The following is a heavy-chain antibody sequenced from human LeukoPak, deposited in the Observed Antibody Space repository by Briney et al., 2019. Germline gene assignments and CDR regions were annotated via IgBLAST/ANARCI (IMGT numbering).Heavy chain of an antibody. CDR2: ISSSSSTI. Sequence: PGGSLRLSCAASGFTFSSYSMNWVRQAPGKGLEWVSYISSSSSTIYYADSVKGRFTISRDNSKNTLYLQMNSLRAEDTAVYYCARSIRRDCSGGSCYFIYWGQGTLVTVSS. CDR3: ARSIRRDCSGGSCYFIY. J-gene: IGHJ4*02. CDR1: GFTFSSYS. D-gene: IGHD2-15*01. V-gene: IGHV3-48*01.